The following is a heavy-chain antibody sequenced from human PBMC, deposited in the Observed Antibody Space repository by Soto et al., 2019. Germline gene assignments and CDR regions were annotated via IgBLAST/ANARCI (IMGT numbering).Heavy chain of an antibody. D-gene: IGHD4-17*01. J-gene: IGHJ4*02. CDR3: ARRLYGAYDY. Sequence: QAQLVQSGAEVKDPGASVKVSCKASGYSFTTAGITWVRQAPGQGLEWMGWISTYPGNTNYAQKLQDRVTLTTDTSTSTAYMELRSLRSDDTAVYYFARRLYGAYDYWVQGTLGTVSS. CDR2: ISTYPGNT. CDR1: GYSFTTAG. V-gene: IGHV1-18*01.